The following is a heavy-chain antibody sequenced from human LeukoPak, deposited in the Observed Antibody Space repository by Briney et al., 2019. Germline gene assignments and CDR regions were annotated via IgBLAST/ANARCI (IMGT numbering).Heavy chain of an antibody. Sequence: KPSETLSLTCTVSGGSISTYYWSCIRQPPGKGLDWVGNIYYSVSANYNPSLKSRVAISVYTSKNQFSLKLSSVTAADTAVYYCARGGWKLGADYWGQGTLVTVSS. J-gene: IGHJ4*02. CDR3: ARGGWKLGADY. CDR1: GGSISTYY. CDR2: IYYSVSA. D-gene: IGHD4-23*01. V-gene: IGHV4-59*01.